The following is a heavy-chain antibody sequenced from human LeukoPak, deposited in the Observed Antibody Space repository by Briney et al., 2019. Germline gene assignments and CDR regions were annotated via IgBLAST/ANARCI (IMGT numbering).Heavy chain of an antibody. Sequence: GGSLRLSCVASGFTFSSYAMSWVRQAPGKGLEWVSTISGSGGSTYYADSVKGRFTISRDNSKSTLYLQMNSLRVEDTAVYYCAKGLTGCCTTTSCPTFDYWGQGTLVTVSS. J-gene: IGHJ4*02. CDR3: AKGLTGCCTTTSCPTFDY. V-gene: IGHV3-23*01. CDR2: ISGSGGST. D-gene: IGHD2-2*01. CDR1: GFTFSSYA.